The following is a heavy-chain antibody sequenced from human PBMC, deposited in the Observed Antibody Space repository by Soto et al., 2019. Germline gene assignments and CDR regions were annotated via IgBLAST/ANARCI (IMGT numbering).Heavy chain of an antibody. D-gene: IGHD3-22*01. CDR2: INRSGST. CDR1: GGSFSGYY. CDR3: ARGSITMIVPDS. Sequence: QVQLQQWGAGLLKPSETLSLTCGVYGGSFSGYYWSWIRQPPGKGLEWIGEINRSGSTNYNPSLKSRVTLSVDASKNQFSLKLSSVTAADTAVYYCARGSITMIVPDSWGQGTLVTVSS. V-gene: IGHV4-34*01. J-gene: IGHJ4*02.